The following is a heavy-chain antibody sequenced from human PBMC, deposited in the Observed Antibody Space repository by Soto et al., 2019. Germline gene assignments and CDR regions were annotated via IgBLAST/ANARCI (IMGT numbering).Heavy chain of an antibody. V-gene: IGHV1-46*01. CDR1: GYTFTSYY. J-gene: IGHJ6*02. CDR3: ARGKDGGSYQPYYYYYGMDV. CDR2: INPSGGST. Sequence: KVSCKSSGYTFTSYYMHWVRQAPGQGLEWMGIINPSGGSTSYAQKFQGRVTMTRDTSTSTVYMELSSLRSEDTAVYYCARGKDGGSYQPYYYYYGMDVWGQGTTVTVSS. D-gene: IGHD1-26*01.